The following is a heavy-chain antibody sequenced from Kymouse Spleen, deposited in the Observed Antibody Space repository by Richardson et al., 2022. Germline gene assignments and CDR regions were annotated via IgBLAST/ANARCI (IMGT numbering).Heavy chain of an antibody. CDR3: ARVGVGTVTTFDY. V-gene: IGHV4-59*01. Sequence: QVQLQESGPGLVKPSETLSLTCTVSGGSISSYYWSWIRQPPGKGLEWIGYIYYSGSTNYNPSLKSRVTISVDTSKNQFSLKLSSVTAADTAVYYCARVGVGTVTTFDYWGQGTLVTVSS. D-gene: IGHD4-17*01. CDR2: IYYSGST. CDR1: GGSISSYY. J-gene: IGHJ4*02.